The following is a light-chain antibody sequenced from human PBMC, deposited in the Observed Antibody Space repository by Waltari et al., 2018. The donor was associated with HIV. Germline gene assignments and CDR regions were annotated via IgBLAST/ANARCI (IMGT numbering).Light chain of an antibody. CDR2: AAS. Sequence: AIRMTQFPSSFSASTGDRVTITCRASQGISSYLAWYQQKPGKAPKLLIYAASTLQSGVPSKFSGSGSGTDFTLTISCLQSEDFATYYCQQYYSYPLTIGGGTKVEIK. J-gene: IGKJ4*01. V-gene: IGKV1-8*01. CDR1: QGISSY. CDR3: QQYYSYPLT.